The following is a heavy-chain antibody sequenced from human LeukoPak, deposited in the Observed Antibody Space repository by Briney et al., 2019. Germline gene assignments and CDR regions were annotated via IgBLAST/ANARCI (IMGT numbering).Heavy chain of an antibody. J-gene: IGHJ4*02. Sequence: SETLSLTCTVSGGSISSGGYYWSWIRQPPGKGLEWIGYIYHSGSTYYNPSLKSRVTISVDRSKNQFSLKLSSVTAADTAVYYCARDGGIAAAGSYWGQGTLVTVSS. CDR3: ARDGGIAAAGSY. CDR1: GGSISSGGYY. CDR2: IYHSGST. D-gene: IGHD6-13*01. V-gene: IGHV4-30-2*01.